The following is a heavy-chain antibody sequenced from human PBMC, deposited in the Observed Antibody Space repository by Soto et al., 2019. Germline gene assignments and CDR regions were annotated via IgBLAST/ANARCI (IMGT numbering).Heavy chain of an antibody. V-gene: IGHV3-30*04. CDR1: GFTFSNNA. J-gene: IGHJ4*02. D-gene: IGHD3-16*01. Sequence: QVQLVESGGGVNQPGRSLRLACAASGFTFSNNAMYWVRQAPGKGLEWVAVIAYDGRNKFYADTVKGRFIISRDKSQNTLYLHMISLRPDDTAMYYCARDGGEALSPAYDFDSWGQGTLVTVSS. CDR2: IAYDGRNK. CDR3: ARDGGEALSPAYDFDS.